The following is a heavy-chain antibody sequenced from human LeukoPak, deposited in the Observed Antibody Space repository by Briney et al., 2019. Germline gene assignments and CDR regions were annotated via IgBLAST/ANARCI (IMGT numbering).Heavy chain of an antibody. CDR1: GGSFSGYY. J-gene: IGHJ1*01. Sequence: SETLSLTCAVYGGSFSGYYWSWIRQPPGKGLEWIGEINHSGSTNYNPSLKSRVTISVDTSKNQFSLKLSSVTAADTVVYYCARAPCGGDCYTFLAHTEYFQHWGQGTLVTVSS. D-gene: IGHD2-21*02. V-gene: IGHV4-34*01. CDR3: ARAPCGGDCYTFLAHTEYFQH. CDR2: INHSGST.